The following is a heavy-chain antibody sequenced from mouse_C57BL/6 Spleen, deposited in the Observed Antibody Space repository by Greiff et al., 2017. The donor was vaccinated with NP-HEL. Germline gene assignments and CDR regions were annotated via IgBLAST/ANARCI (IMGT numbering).Heavy chain of an antibody. CDR3: ARRGGDYYYGSSPYYFDY. CDR2: IHPNSGST. J-gene: IGHJ2*01. D-gene: IGHD1-1*01. V-gene: IGHV1-64*01. Sequence: QVQLQQPGAELVKPGASVKLSCKASGYTFTSYWMHWVKQRPGQGLEWIGMIHPNSGSTNYNEKFKSKATLTVDKSSSTAYMQLSSLTSEDSAVYYGARRGGDYYYGSSPYYFDYWGQGTTLTVSS. CDR1: GYTFTSYW.